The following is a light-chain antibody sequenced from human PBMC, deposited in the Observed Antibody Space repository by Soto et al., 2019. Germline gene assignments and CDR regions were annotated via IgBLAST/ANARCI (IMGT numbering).Light chain of an antibody. J-gene: IGKJ5*01. CDR3: QQRSN. CDR2: DAS. Sequence: EIGLTQSPATLSLSPGERATLSCRASQSVSSYLAWYQQKPGQAPRLLIYDASNRATGIPARFSGSGSGTDFTLTISSLEPEDFAVYYCQQRSNFGQGTRLEI. CDR1: QSVSSY. V-gene: IGKV3-11*01.